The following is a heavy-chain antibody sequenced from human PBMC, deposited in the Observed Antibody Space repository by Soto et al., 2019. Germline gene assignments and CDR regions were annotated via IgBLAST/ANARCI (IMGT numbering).Heavy chain of an antibody. D-gene: IGHD2-15*01. CDR2: ISGSGGST. V-gene: IGHV3-23*01. CDR3: AKSAWYCSGGSCYPYYYYYGMDV. J-gene: IGHJ6*04. Sequence: EVQLLESGGGLVQPGGSLRLSCAASGFTFSSYAMSWVRQAPGKGLEWVSAISGSGGSTYYADSVKGRFTISRDNSKNTLYLQMNSLRAEDTAVYYCAKSAWYCSGGSCYPYYYYYGMDVWGEGTTVTVSS. CDR1: GFTFSSYA.